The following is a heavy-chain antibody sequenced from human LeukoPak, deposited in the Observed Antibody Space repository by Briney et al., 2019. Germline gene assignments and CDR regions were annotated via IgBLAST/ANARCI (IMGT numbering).Heavy chain of an antibody. CDR3: AKEKIGDRVPYFDY. CDR1: GFTFSSYS. CDR2: ISSSSSYI. J-gene: IGHJ4*02. V-gene: IGHV3-21*04. D-gene: IGHD3-16*01. Sequence: GGSLRLSCAASGFTFSSYSMNWVRQAPGKGLEWVSSISSSSSYIYYADSVKGRFTISRDNSKNTLYLQMNSLRAEDTAVYYCAKEKIGDRVPYFDYWGQGTLVTVSS.